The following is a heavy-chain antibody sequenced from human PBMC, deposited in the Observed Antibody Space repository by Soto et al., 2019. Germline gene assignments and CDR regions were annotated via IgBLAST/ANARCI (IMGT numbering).Heavy chain of an antibody. CDR3: ARDLYYSSGRYFDLDAFDI. J-gene: IGHJ3*02. D-gene: IGHD6-19*01. V-gene: IGHV1-18*01. Sequence: QVPLVQSGADVKKPGASVKVSCKASGYNFTSYGISWVRQAPGQGLEWMGWISPHNDRTKYARTFQDRVTMTTETPTSTVYMELGSLRSDDTAVYYCARDLYYSSGRYFDLDAFDIWGQGTVVTVSS. CDR1: GYNFTSYG. CDR2: ISPHNDRT.